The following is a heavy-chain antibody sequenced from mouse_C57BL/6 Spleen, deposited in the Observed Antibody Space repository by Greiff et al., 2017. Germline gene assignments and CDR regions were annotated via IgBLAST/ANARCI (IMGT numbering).Heavy chain of an antibody. J-gene: IGHJ4*01. V-gene: IGHV1-69*01. CDR2: IDPSDSYT. CDR3: ARITTVENYAMDY. D-gene: IGHD1-1*01. CDR1: GYTFTSYW. Sequence: QVQLQQPGAELVMPGASVKLSCKASGYTFTSYWMHWVKQRPGQGLEWIGEIDPSDSYTNYNQKFTGKSTLTVDKSSSTAYMQLSSLTSEDSAVYYCARITTVENYAMDYWGQGTSVTVSS.